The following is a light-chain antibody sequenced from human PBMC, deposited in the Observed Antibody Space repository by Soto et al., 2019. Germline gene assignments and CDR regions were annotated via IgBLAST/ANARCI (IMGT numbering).Light chain of an antibody. CDR1: QRINNW. CDR3: QQYDSYSWT. V-gene: IGKV1-5*03. CDR2: KAS. Sequence: DIQMTQSPSTLSASVGDRVTITCRASQRINNWLAWYQQKPGKAPKLLIYKASNLENGVPSRFSGDGTGAEFTLTISSLQPDDFATYYCQQYDSYSWTFGQGTKVEIK. J-gene: IGKJ1*01.